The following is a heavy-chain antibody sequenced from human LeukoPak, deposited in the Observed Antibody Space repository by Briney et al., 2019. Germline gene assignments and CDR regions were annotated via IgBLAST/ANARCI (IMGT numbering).Heavy chain of an antibody. CDR1: GFTFDDDA. V-gene: IGHV3-9*01. CDR3: AKDGGSGWPFDY. J-gene: IGHJ4*02. D-gene: IGHD6-19*01. Sequence: PGRSLILSFSASGFTFDDDARDWVRPAPGKGLEWVSGISWNSGSIGYAASVKGRFTISTDNAKNSLYLQMTSLRAEDTALYYCAKDGGSGWPFDYWGQGTLVTVSS. CDR2: ISWNSGSI.